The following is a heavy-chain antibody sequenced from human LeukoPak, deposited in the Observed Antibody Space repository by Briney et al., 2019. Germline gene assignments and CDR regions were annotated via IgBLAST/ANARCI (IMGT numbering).Heavy chain of an antibody. J-gene: IGHJ4*02. CDR3: ARRPLRYFDWLSSFRATNYFDY. V-gene: IGHV4-39*01. CDR1: GGSISSYY. Sequence: PSETLSLTCTVSGGSISSYYWSWIRQPPGKGLEWIGSIYYSGSTYYNPSLKSRVTISVDTSKNQFSLKLSSVTAADTAVYYCARRPLRYFDWLSSFRATNYFDYWGQGTLVTVSS. CDR2: IYYSGST. D-gene: IGHD3-9*01.